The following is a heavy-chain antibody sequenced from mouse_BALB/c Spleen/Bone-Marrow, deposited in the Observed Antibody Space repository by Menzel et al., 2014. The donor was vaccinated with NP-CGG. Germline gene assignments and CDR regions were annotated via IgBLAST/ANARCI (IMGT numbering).Heavy chain of an antibody. Sequence: VQLQQSGAELVRPGSSLKISCKASGYAFSSYWMNWVKQRPGQGLEWIGRIYPGDGDTNYNGKFKGKATLTADKSSSTAYMQLSSLTSEDSAVYFCARSTSTMDYWGQGTTLTVSS. D-gene: IGHD1-1*02. CDR3: ARSTSTMDY. CDR1: GYAFSSYW. CDR2: IYPGDGDT. V-gene: IGHV1-80*01. J-gene: IGHJ2*01.